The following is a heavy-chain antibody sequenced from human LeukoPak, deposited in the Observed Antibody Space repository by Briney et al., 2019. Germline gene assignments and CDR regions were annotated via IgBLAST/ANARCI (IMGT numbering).Heavy chain of an antibody. Sequence: SETLSLTCTVSGYSISSGYYWGWIRQPPGKGLEWIGSIYHSGSTYYNPSLKSRVTISVDTSKNQFSLKLSSVTAADTAVYYCARDGKYSSSGDAFDIWGQGTMVTVSS. V-gene: IGHV4-38-2*02. CDR3: ARDGKYSSSGDAFDI. CDR1: GYSISSGYY. J-gene: IGHJ3*02. CDR2: IYHSGST. D-gene: IGHD6-13*01.